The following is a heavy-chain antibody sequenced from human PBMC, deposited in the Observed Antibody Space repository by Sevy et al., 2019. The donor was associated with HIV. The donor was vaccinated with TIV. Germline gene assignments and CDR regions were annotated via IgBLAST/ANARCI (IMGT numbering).Heavy chain of an antibody. CDR2: INPKSGAT. V-gene: IGHV1-2*02. D-gene: IGHD3-3*01. CDR1: GYTFTDTGYY. Sequence: ASVKVSCKASGYTFTDTGYYVHWVGQAPGQGLEWMGWINPKSGATNYAQKFQGRVTMTRDTSVSTANMELSRLRSDDTAVYYCARESYDFWTGPVDYDYGMDVWGQGTTVTVSS. CDR3: ARESYDFWTGPVDYDYGMDV. J-gene: IGHJ6*02.